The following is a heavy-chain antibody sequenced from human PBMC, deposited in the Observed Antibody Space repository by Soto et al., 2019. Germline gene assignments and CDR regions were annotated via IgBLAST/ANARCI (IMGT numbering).Heavy chain of an antibody. V-gene: IGHV4-34*01. CDR3: ARGNDILTGSYGMDV. J-gene: IGHJ6*02. D-gene: IGHD3-9*01. CDR1: GGSFSGDY. Sequence: SETLSLTCAAYGGSFSGDYWSWFRQPPGKGLEWIGEINHSGSTNYNPSLKSRVTISVDTSKNQFSLKLSSVTAADTAVYYCARGNDILTGSYGMDVWGQGTTVT. CDR2: INHSGST.